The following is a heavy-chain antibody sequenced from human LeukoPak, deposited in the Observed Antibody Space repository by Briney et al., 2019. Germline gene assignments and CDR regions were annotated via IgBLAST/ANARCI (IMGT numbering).Heavy chain of an antibody. CDR2: MYYSGST. J-gene: IGHJ4*02. Sequence: SETLSLTCTVSGGSISSSSYYWGWIRQPPGKGLEWIGSMYYSGSTYYNPSLKSRVTISVDTSKNQFSLKLSSVTAADTAVYYCAREGGLQHHFDYWGQGALVTVSS. CDR3: AREGGLQHHFDY. D-gene: IGHD4-11*01. V-gene: IGHV4-39*07. CDR1: GGSISSSSYY.